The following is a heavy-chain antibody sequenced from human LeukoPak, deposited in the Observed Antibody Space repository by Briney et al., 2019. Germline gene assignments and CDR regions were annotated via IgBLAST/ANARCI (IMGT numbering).Heavy chain of an antibody. CDR1: GGSISSGGYY. V-gene: IGHV4-31*03. CDR2: IYYSGST. CDR3: ARDRGEQLGLFDY. J-gene: IGHJ4*02. D-gene: IGHD6-6*01. Sequence: SETLSLTCTVSGGSISSGGYYWSWIRQHPGKGLEWIGYIYYSGSTYYNPSLKSRVTISVDTSKNQFSLKLSSVTAADTAVYYCARDRGEQLGLFDYWGQGTLVTVSS.